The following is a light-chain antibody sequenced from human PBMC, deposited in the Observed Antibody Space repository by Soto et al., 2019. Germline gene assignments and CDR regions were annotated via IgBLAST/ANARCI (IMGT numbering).Light chain of an antibody. CDR1: SSDVGGYNY. CDR2: EVS. J-gene: IGLJ3*02. V-gene: IGLV2-8*01. Sequence: QSALTQPHSASGSHGQSVTISCTGTSSDVGGYNYVSWYQQHPGKAPTLMIYEVSERPSGVPDRFSGSKSGNTASLTVSVLRAEDEADYYCSSYAGTNNVLFGGGTKLTVL. CDR3: SSYAGTNNVL.